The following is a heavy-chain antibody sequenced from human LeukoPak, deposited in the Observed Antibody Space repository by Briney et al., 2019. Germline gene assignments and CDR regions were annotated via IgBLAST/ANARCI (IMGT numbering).Heavy chain of an antibody. CDR1: GFTFRSYE. D-gene: IGHD5-24*01. V-gene: IGHV3-48*03. Sequence: PGGSLRLSCAASGFTFRSYEMNWVRQAPGKGLEWVSYISSSGSTIYYADSVKGRFTISRDNAKNSLYLQMNSLRAEDTAVYYCARDRGDGYNYPNSFDYWGQGTLVTVSS. J-gene: IGHJ4*02. CDR3: ARDRGDGYNYPNSFDY. CDR2: ISSSGSTI.